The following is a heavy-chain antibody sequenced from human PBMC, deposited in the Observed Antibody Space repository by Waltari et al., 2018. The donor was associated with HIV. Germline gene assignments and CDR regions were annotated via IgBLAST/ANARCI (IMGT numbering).Heavy chain of an antibody. V-gene: IGHV5-51*03. CDR3: GRYENNRPHSYGMDV. J-gene: IGHJ6*02. Sequence: EVQLVQSGAEVKKPGESLRISCKGSGNTFSRHYIGWVRQLPGKGLEWRGLIYPSDSETTYSPSFEGQVTISADKSISTAYLEWSSLQASDTAMYYCGRYENNRPHSYGMDVWGQGTTVTVSS. CDR1: GNTFSRHY. D-gene: IGHD1-1*01. CDR2: IYPSDSET.